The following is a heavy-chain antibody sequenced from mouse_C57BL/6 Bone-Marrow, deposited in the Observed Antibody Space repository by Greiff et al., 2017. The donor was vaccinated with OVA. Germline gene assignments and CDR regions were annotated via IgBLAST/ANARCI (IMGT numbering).Heavy chain of an antibody. CDR1: GYTFTSYW. CDR3: ARGGTTVVANLYYAMGY. D-gene: IGHD1-1*01. J-gene: IGHJ4*01. Sequence: QVQLQQPGAELVKPGASVKLSCKASGYTFTSYWMHWVKQRPGQGLEWIGMIHPNSGSTNYNEKFKSKATLTVDKSSSTAYMQISSLTSEDSAVYYCARGGTTVVANLYYAMGYWGQGTSVTVSS. CDR2: IHPNSGST. V-gene: IGHV1-64*01.